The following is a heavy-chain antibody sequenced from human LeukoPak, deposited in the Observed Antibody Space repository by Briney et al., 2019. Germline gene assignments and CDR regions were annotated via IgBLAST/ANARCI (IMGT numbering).Heavy chain of an antibody. CDR3: ARDRSSGPTNWFDP. J-gene: IGHJ5*02. V-gene: IGHV1-69*05. CDR1: GYTFTGYY. CDR2: IIPIFGTA. D-gene: IGHD3-22*01. Sequence: SVKVSCKASGYTFTGYYMHWVRQAPGQGLEWMGGIIPIFGTANYAQKFQGRVTITTDESTSTAYMELSSLRSEDTAVYYCARDRSSGPTNWFDPWGQGTLVTVSS.